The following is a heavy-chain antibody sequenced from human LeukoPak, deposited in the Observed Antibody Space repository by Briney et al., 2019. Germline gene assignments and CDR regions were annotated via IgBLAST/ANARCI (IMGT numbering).Heavy chain of an antibody. CDR3: ARVRDDSSGYYPRDY. Sequence: SETLSLTCTVSGGSISSYYWSWIRQPPGKGLEWIGYIYYSGSTNYNPSLKSRVTISVDTSKNQFSLKLSSVTAADTAVYYCARVRDDSSGYYPRDYWGQGTLVTVSS. D-gene: IGHD3-22*01. J-gene: IGHJ4*02. V-gene: IGHV4-59*01. CDR1: GGSISSYY. CDR2: IYYSGST.